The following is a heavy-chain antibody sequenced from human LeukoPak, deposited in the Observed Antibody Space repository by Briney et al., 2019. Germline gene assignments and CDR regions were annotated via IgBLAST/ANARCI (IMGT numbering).Heavy chain of an antibody. CDR2: INAGNGNT. Sequence: ASVKVSCKASGYTFTNYAIHWVRQAPGQSLEWMGWINAGNGNTRYSQNFQGRVTITRDTSASTAYMELSSPRSEDTAVYYCARDILAGPSRYDYWGQGTLVTVSS. V-gene: IGHV1-3*01. CDR1: GYTFTNYA. D-gene: IGHD5-12*01. J-gene: IGHJ4*02. CDR3: ARDILAGPSRYDY.